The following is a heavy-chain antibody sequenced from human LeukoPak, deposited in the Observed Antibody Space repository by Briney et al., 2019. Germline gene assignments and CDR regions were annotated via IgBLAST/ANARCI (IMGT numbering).Heavy chain of an antibody. CDR3: ARAIQLWSYYFDY. Sequence: GGSLRLSCVTSGFTFRNDWMTWVRQAQGKGLEWVANINEDGGEKNYADSVKGRFTISRDNAKNSLYLQMNSLRAEDTAVYYCARAIQLWSYYFDYWGQGTLVTVSS. CDR1: GFTFRNDW. D-gene: IGHD5-18*01. J-gene: IGHJ4*02. V-gene: IGHV3-7*01. CDR2: INEDGGEK.